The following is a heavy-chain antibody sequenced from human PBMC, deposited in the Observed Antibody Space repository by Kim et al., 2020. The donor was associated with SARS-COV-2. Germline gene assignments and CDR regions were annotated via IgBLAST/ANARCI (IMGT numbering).Heavy chain of an antibody. Sequence: GESLKISCKGSGYSFTSYWIGWVRQMPGKGLEWMGIIYPGDSDTRYSPSFQGQVTISADKSISTAYLQWSSLKASDTAMYYCARLKLPLSGSNWFDPWGQGTLVTVSS. CDR1: GYSFTSYW. D-gene: IGHD2-15*01. CDR3: ARLKLPLSGSNWFDP. CDR2: IYPGDSDT. J-gene: IGHJ5*02. V-gene: IGHV5-51*01.